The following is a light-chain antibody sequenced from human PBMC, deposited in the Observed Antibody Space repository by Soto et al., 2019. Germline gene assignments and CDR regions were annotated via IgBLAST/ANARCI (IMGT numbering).Light chain of an antibody. J-gene: IGLJ2*01. CDR2: DNN. CDR1: SSNIGNNY. Sequence: QSVLTQPPSVSAAPGQKVTISCSGSSSNIGNNYVSWYQQLPGTAPKLLIYDNNKRPSGIPDRFSGSKSGTSATLGITGLQTGDEADYYCGTWDGSLSAGVFGGGT. CDR3: GTWDGSLSAGV. V-gene: IGLV1-51*01.